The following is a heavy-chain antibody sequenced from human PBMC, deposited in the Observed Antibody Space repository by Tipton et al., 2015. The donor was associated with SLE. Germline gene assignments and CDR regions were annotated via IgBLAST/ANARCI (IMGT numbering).Heavy chain of an antibody. J-gene: IGHJ4*02. CDR2: IYSGGSAT. Sequence: SLRLSCAASGFTFNTYVMNWVRQTPGKGLEWVSRIYSGGSATYYADSVKGRFTISRDNSMNMLYLQMNSLRAEDTAVYYCAKELTVTTPFDYWGQGTLVTVSS. CDR3: AKELTVTTPFDY. V-gene: IGHV3-23*03. D-gene: IGHD4-17*01. CDR1: GFTFNTYV.